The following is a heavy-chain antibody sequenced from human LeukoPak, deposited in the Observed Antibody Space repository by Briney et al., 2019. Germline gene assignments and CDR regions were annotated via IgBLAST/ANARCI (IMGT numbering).Heavy chain of an antibody. D-gene: IGHD6-13*01. CDR2: IYHSGST. V-gene: IGHV4-30-2*01. CDR1: GVSISSGGYS. Sequence: PSETLSLTCAVSGVSISSGGYSWSWIRQPPGKGLEWIGYIYHSGSTYYNPSLKSRVTISVDRSKNQFSLKLSSVTAADTAVYYCVRDPFSSSWYIFDYWGRGTLVTVSS. CDR3: VRDPFSSSWYIFDY. J-gene: IGHJ4*02.